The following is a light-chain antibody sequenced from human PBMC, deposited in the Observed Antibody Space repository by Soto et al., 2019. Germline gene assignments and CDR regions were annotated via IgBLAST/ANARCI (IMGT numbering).Light chain of an antibody. CDR1: QTISSW. CDR2: KAS. J-gene: IGKJ1*01. Sequence: DIQMTQSPSIPLGSVGDRVTITCRDSQTISSWLAWYQQKRGKAPKLLIYKASTLKSGVPSRFSGSGAGTECTRTISSLQPDDVATDYCQHYNSSPEAFGQGTKVDIK. CDR3: QHYNSSPEA. V-gene: IGKV1-5*03.